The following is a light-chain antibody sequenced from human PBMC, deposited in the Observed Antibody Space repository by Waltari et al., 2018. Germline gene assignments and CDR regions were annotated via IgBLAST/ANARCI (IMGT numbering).Light chain of an antibody. CDR2: DAS. Sequence: EIVLTQSPATLSLSPGERATLSCRASGSVSRNLAWYQQKPGQAPRLLIYDASTRATDIPARFSASGSGTDFTLTISSLEPEDFAVYYCHQRSSWPLTFGPGTKVDFK. J-gene: IGKJ3*01. V-gene: IGKV3-11*01. CDR1: GSVSRN. CDR3: HQRSSWPLT.